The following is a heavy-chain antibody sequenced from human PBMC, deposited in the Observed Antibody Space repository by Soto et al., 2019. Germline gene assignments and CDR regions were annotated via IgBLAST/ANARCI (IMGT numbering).Heavy chain of an antibody. V-gene: IGHV1-3*05. J-gene: IGHJ4*02. Sequence: QVQLVQSGAEEKKPGASVKVSCKASGYTFTSYAMHWVRQAPGQRLEWMGRINAGNGNTKYSQKFQGRVTITRDTSASTAYMELSSLRSEDTAVYYCARDWGLAYRHFDYWGQGTLVTVSS. D-gene: IGHD3-16*01. CDR3: ARDWGLAYRHFDY. CDR1: GYTFTSYA. CDR2: INAGNGNT.